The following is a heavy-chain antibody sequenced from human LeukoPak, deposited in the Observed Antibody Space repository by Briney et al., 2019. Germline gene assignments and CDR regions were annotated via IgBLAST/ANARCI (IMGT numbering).Heavy chain of an antibody. J-gene: IGHJ4*02. D-gene: IGHD3-9*01. V-gene: IGHV3-43*01. CDR1: GFTFDDYT. Sequence: PGGSLRLSCAASGFTFDDYTMRWVRQAPGKGLEWVSLISWDGGSTYYADSVKGRFTISRDNSKNTLYLQMNSLRAEDTAVYYCAKDDVELRYFDSWGQGTLVTVSS. CDR2: ISWDGGST. CDR3: AKDDVELRYFDS.